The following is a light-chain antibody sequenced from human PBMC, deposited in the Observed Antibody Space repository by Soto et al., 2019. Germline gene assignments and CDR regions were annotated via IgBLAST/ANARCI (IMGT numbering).Light chain of an antibody. Sequence: EIVMTHSPATLSVSPCERATLSGRASQSVNIYLAWYQQKPGQAPRLLIFGASYRAAGIPARFSGSGFGTDFSLTINNLEPEDFAVYYCQQRNSWPITFGQGTRLEIK. CDR2: GAS. V-gene: IGKV3-11*01. CDR1: QSVNIY. CDR3: QQRNSWPIT. J-gene: IGKJ5*01.